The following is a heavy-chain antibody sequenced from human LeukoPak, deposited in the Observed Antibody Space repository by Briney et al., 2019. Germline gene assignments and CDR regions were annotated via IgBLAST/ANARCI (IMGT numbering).Heavy chain of an antibody. J-gene: IGHJ3*02. CDR2: IIPIFGTA. CDR1: GGTFSSYA. V-gene: IGHV1-69*13. CDR3: ARGNYGSRSEVAFDI. D-gene: IGHD3-10*01. Sequence: GASVKVSCKASGGTFSSYAISWVRQAPGQGLEWMGGIIPIFGTANYAQKFQGRVTITADESTSTAYMELSSLRSEDTAVYYCARGNYGSRSEVAFDIWGQGTMVTVSS.